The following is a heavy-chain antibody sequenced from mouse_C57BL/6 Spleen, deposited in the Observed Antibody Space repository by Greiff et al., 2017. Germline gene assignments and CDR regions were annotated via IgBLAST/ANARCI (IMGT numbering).Heavy chain of an antibody. CDR1: GFTFSDYG. V-gene: IGHV5-17*01. Sequence: DVHLVESGGGLVKPGGSLKLSCAASGFTFSDYGMHWVRQAPEKGLEWVAYISSGSSTIYYADTVKGRFTISKDNAKNTLFLQMTSLRSEDTAMYYCARNYKRPFDYWGQGTTLTVSS. CDR3: ARNYKRPFDY. J-gene: IGHJ2*01. D-gene: IGHD2-12*01. CDR2: ISSGSSTI.